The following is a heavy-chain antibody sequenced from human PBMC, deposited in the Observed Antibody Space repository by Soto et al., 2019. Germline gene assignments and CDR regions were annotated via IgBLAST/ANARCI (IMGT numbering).Heavy chain of an antibody. CDR3: ARAGGYCSSTSCYYYYYYMDV. V-gene: IGHV3-7*01. D-gene: IGHD2-2*01. J-gene: IGHJ6*03. Sequence: EVQLVESGGDLVQPGGSLRLSCAASGFTFSSYWMSWVRQAPGKGLEWVANIKQDGSEKYYVDSVKGRFTISRDNAKNSLYLQMNSLRAEDTAVYYCARAGGYCSSTSCYYYYYYMDVWGKGTTVTVSS. CDR1: GFTFSSYW. CDR2: IKQDGSEK.